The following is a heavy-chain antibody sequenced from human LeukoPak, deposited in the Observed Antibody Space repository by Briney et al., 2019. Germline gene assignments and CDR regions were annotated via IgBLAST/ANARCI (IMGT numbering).Heavy chain of an antibody. J-gene: IGHJ4*02. V-gene: IGHV1-2*02. Sequence: GASVKVSCRASGYTFTGFYLHWVRQAPGQGLEWMGWINPNSGGTNYAQKFQGRVTMTRDTSIRTAYMELSGLTSDDTAVYYCATEATYFAYWGQGTLVTVSS. CDR3: ATEATYFAY. CDR2: INPNSGGT. CDR1: GYTFTGFY.